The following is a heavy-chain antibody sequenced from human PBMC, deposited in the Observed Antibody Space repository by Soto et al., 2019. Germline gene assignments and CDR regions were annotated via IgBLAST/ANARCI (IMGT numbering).Heavy chain of an antibody. CDR2: VYYTGST. CDR1: GGSISGSY. V-gene: IGHV4-59*01. Sequence: NPSETLSLTXSVSGGSISGSYWSWIRQSPGKGLEWLGYVYYTGSTNYSPSLRSRVSISVDTSKNEFSLRLSSVIAADTAVYFCARSVAVPGAHIDYWGQGTQVTVSS. D-gene: IGHD6-19*01. CDR3: ARSVAVPGAHIDY. J-gene: IGHJ4*02.